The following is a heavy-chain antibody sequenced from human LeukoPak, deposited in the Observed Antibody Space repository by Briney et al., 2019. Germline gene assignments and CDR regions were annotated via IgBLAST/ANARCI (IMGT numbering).Heavy chain of an antibody. CDR3: ARVPDTAMVTFYFDY. D-gene: IGHD5-18*01. V-gene: IGHV4-39*01. CDR1: GGSISSSSYY. Sequence: SETLSLTCTVSGGSISSSSYYWGWIRQPPGKGLEWIGSIYYSGSTYYNPSLKSRVTISVDTSKNQFSLKLSSVTASDTAVYYCARVPDTAMVTFYFDYWGQGTLVTVSS. J-gene: IGHJ4*02. CDR2: IYYSGST.